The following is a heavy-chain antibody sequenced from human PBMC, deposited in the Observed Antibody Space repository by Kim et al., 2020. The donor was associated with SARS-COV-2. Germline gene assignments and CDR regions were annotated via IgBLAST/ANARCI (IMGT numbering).Heavy chain of an antibody. V-gene: IGHV4-39*07. CDR2: IYYSGST. CDR1: GGSISSSSYY. D-gene: IGHD6-13*01. CDR3: AREWYSSSWYGPMFMGYSYGSGYNWFDP. Sequence: SETLSLTCTVSGGSISSSSYYWGWIRQPPGKGLEWIGSIYYSGSTYYNPSLKSRVTISVDTSKNQFSLKLSSVTAADTAVYYCAREWYSSSWYGPMFMGYSYGSGYNWFDPWGQGTLVTVSS. J-gene: IGHJ5*02.